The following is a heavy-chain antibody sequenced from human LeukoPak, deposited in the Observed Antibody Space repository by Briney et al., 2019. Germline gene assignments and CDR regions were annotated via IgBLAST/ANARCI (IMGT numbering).Heavy chain of an antibody. D-gene: IGHD1-26*01. V-gene: IGHV7-4-1*02. CDR1: GYTFTSYA. CDR3: ARAGIVGATLAHDY. Sequence: HRASVTVSCKASGYTFTSYAMNWVRQAPGQGLEWMGWINTNTGNPTYAQGFTGRFVFSLDTSVSTAYLQISSLKAEDTAVYYCARAGIVGATLAHDYWGQGTLVTVSS. CDR2: INTNTGNP. J-gene: IGHJ4*02.